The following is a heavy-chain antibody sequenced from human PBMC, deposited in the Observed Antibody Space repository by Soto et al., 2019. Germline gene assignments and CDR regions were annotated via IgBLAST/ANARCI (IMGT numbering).Heavy chain of an antibody. D-gene: IGHD4-17*01. CDR3: ATDYGGTDAFDI. V-gene: IGHV3-53*04. CDR2: IYSGGST. Sequence: EVQLVESGGGLVQPGGSLRLSCAASGFTVSSNYMSWVRQAPGKGLEWVSVIYSGGSTYYADSVKGRFTISSHNSKNTLYLQMTSLRAEDTAVYYCATDYGGTDAFDIWGQGTMVTVSS. CDR1: GFTVSSNY. J-gene: IGHJ3*02.